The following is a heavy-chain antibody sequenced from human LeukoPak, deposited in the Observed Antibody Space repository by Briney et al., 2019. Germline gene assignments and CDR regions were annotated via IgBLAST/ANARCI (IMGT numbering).Heavy chain of an antibody. D-gene: IGHD4-23*01. V-gene: IGHV3-33*01. J-gene: IGHJ4*02. CDR3: ARDVGADYGGLYYFDY. Sequence: GGSLRLSCAASGFTFSSYGMHWVRQAPGKGLEWVAVIWYDGSNKYYADSVKGRFTISRDNSKNTLYLQMNSLRAEDTAVYYCARDVGADYGGLYYFDYWGQRTLVTASS. CDR2: IWYDGSNK. CDR1: GFTFSSYG.